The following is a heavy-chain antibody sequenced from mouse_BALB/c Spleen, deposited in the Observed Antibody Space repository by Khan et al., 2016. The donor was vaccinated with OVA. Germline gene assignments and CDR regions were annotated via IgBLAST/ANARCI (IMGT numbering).Heavy chain of an antibody. J-gene: IGHJ4*01. V-gene: IGHV2-6-1*01. Sequence: QVQLKQSGPGLVAPSQSLSITCTISGFSFTNYGIHWVRQPPGKGLEWLVVIWSDGSTSYNSALKSRLSISRDNSKSQVFLRMNSLQTDYTAIYYCARQPYFHYYIMDYWGQGTSVIVSS. CDR2: IWSDGST. D-gene: IGHD2-10*01. CDR1: GFSFTNYG. CDR3: ARQPYFHYYIMDY.